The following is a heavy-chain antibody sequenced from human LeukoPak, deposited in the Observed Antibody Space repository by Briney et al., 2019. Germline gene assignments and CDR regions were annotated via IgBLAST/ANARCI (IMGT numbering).Heavy chain of an antibody. D-gene: IGHD5-18*01. V-gene: IGHV1-46*01. CDR3: ARGFSTWIQLWLGPDY. Sequence: GASVKVSCKASGYTFTSYGISWVRQAPGQGLEWMGIINPSGGSTSYAQKFQGRVTMTGDMSTSTVYMELSSLRSEDTAVYYCARGFSTWIQLWLGPDYWGQGTLVTVSS. CDR1: GYTFTSYG. CDR2: INPSGGST. J-gene: IGHJ4*02.